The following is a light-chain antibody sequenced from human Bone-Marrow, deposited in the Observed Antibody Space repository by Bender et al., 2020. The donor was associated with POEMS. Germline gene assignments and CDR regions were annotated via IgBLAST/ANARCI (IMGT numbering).Light chain of an antibody. J-gene: IGLJ2*01. CDR2: EDN. Sequence: SYGLTQPPSVSVSPGHTANITCSGDQLGDQYASWYQLKPGQSPVLVIYEDNKRPSGIPERFSGSNSGNIATLTISGTQALDEADYYCQAWDTSSVVFGGRTKLTVL. CDR1: QLGDQY. CDR3: QAWDTSSVV. V-gene: IGLV3-1*01.